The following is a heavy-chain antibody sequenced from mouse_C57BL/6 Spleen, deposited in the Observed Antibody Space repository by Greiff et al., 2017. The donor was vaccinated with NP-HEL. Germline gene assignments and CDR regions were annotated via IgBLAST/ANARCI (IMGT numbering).Heavy chain of an antibody. CDR1: GYTFTSYW. CDR3: ARRNSLPSWYFDV. J-gene: IGHJ1*03. V-gene: IGHV1-64*01. CDR2: IHPNSGST. Sequence: QVQLQQPGAELVKPGASVKLSCKASGYTFTSYWMHWVKQRPGQGLEWIGMIHPNSGSTNYNEKFKSKATLTVDKSSSTAYMQLSSLTSEDSAVYYCARRNSLPSWYFDVWGTGTTVTVSS.